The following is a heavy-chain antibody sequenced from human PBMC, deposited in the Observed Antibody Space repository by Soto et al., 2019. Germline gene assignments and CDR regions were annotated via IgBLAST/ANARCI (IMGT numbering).Heavy chain of an antibody. V-gene: IGHV4-34*01. D-gene: IGHD3-22*01. CDR1: GGSFSGYY. J-gene: IGHJ5*02. CDR3: ARAWSLLLGWFDP. Sequence: SETLSLTCAVYGGSFSGYYWSWIRQPPGKGLEWIGEINHSGSTNYNPSLKSRVTVSVDTSKNQFSLKLSSVTAADTAVYYCARAWSLLLGWFDPWGQGTLVTVSS. CDR2: INHSGST.